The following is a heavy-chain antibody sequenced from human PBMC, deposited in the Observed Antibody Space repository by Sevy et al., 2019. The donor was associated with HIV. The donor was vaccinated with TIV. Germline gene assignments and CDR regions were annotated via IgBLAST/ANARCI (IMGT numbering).Heavy chain of an antibody. D-gene: IGHD3-10*01. CDR1: GDSISSTSYY. CDR3: ARGGHYYGSGSYFPFDY. V-gene: IGHV4-39*01. Sequence: SETLSLTCTVSGDSISSTSYYWGWIRQPPGKGLGWIGSFNYRGGTYYNPSLWSRVTMSVDTSKNQFSLKLNSVTPADTAVYYCARGGHYYGSGSYFPFDYWGQGTLVTVSS. CDR2: FNYRGGT. J-gene: IGHJ4*02.